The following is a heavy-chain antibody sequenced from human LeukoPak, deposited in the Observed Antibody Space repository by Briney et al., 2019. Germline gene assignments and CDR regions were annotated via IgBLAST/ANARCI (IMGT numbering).Heavy chain of an antibody. V-gene: IGHV4-59*12. D-gene: IGHD3-10*01. CDR3: ATATYYYASDTYLPDY. J-gene: IGHJ4*02. Sequence: SETLSLTCTVSDDSIRSYYWTWIRQPPGKGLEWIGYIYHSGTTNYNPSLKSRVTMSVSTSKKQFSLRLNSMTAADTAVYYCATATYYYASDTYLPDYWGQGILVTVSS. CDR2: IYHSGTT. CDR1: DDSIRSYY.